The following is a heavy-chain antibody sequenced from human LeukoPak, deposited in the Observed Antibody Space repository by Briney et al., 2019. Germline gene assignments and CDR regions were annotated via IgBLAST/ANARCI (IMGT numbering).Heavy chain of an antibody. Sequence: GGSLRLSCAASRFTFSSYWMSWLRQAPGKGLEWVANIKQDGSEKYYVDSAKGRFTISRDNAKNSLYLQMNSLRAEDTAVYYCARNTGYSSSWEDYWGQGTLVTVSS. CDR3: ARNTGYSSSWEDY. D-gene: IGHD6-13*01. V-gene: IGHV3-7*01. J-gene: IGHJ4*02. CDR1: RFTFSSYW. CDR2: IKQDGSEK.